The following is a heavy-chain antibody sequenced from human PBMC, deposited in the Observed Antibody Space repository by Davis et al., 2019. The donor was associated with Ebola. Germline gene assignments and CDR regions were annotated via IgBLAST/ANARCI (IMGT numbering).Heavy chain of an antibody. Sequence: SETLSLTCTVSGDSIRSSHWNWIRQPPGQGLEWIGYIYYSGSTNYNPSLKRRVTISVDTSKNQFSLKLSSVTAADTAGYYCARESYSSSWYVGRYFDYWGQGTLVTVSS. V-gene: IGHV4-59*01. CDR2: IYYSGST. J-gene: IGHJ4*02. CDR3: ARESYSSSWYVGRYFDY. D-gene: IGHD6-13*01. CDR1: GDSIRSSH.